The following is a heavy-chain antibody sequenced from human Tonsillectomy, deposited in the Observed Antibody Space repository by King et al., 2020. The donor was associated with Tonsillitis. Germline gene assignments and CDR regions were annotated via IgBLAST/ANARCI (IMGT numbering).Heavy chain of an antibody. CDR1: GFTFTDYR. V-gene: IGHV3-21*01. J-gene: IGHJ6*02. CDR3: ARDLYYGMDV. CDR2: ISSGSSSI. Sequence: VQLVESGGGLVKPGGSLRLSCAASGFTFTDYRMNWVRQAPGKGLEWVSSISSGSSSIYYADSLRGRFTISRDNAKKSLYRQMNSLRAVDTAVYYCARDLYYGMDVWGQGTTVTLSS.